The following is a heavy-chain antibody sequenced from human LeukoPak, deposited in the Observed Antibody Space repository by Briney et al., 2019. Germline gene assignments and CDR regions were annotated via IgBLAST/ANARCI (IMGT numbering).Heavy chain of an antibody. CDR2: IYYSGST. CDR1: GGSISSSSYY. J-gene: IGHJ4*02. Sequence: SETLSLTCTVSGGSISSSSYYWGWIRQPPGKGLEWIGSIYYSGSTYYNPSLKSRVTISVDTSKNQFSLKLSSVTAADTAVYYCAREDGGPFDYWGQGTLVTVSS. CDR3: AREDGGPFDY. V-gene: IGHV4-39*02. D-gene: IGHD4-23*01.